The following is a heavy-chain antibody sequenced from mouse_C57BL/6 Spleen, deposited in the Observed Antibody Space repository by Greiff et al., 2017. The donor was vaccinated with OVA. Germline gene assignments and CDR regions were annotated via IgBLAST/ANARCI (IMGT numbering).Heavy chain of an antibody. V-gene: IGHV1-64*01. Sequence: QVQLQQPGAELVKPGASVKLSCKASGYTFTSYWMHWVKQRPGQGLEWIGMIHPNSGSTNYNEKFKSKATLTVDKSSSTAYMQLSSLTSEDSAVYYCARRSHMVTRGGSYGMDYWGQGTSVTVSS. CDR2: IHPNSGST. D-gene: IGHD2-2*01. CDR3: ARRSHMVTRGGSYGMDY. CDR1: GYTFTSYW. J-gene: IGHJ4*01.